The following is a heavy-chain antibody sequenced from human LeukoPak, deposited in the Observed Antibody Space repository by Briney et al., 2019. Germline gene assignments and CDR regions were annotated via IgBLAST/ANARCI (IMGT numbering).Heavy chain of an antibody. CDR2: INSDGSST. V-gene: IGHV3-74*01. CDR3: ARGGYIYAFDP. D-gene: IGHD5-18*01. Sequence: TGGSLRLSCAPSVFIFSSYWMYWVRHAPGKGLVWVSRINSDGSSTSYADSVKGRFTISRDNAKNTLFLQMNSLRAEDTAVYYCARGGYIYAFDPWGQGTLVTVSS. J-gene: IGHJ5*02. CDR1: VFIFSSYW.